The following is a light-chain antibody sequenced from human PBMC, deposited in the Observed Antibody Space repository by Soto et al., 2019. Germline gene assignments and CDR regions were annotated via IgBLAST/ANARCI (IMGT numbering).Light chain of an antibody. CDR3: QQYSSSPIT. J-gene: IGKJ5*01. CDR2: GAS. CDR1: QSIGSSY. Sequence: EVMLTQSPGTLSLSPGERATLSFRASQSIGSSYLAWYQQKPGQAPRLLIYGASSRATGIPDRFSGGGSGTDFSLTISRLDPEDFAVYYCQQYSSSPITFGQGTRLEIK. V-gene: IGKV3-20*01.